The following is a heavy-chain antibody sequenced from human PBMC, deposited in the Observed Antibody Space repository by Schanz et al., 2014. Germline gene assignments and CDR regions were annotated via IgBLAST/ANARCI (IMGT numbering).Heavy chain of an antibody. J-gene: IGHJ4*02. CDR1: GFSFSTHW. CDR3: AKDQGSYGSGSYSYFDY. V-gene: IGHV3-23*04. Sequence: VQLVESGGGLVQPGGSVRLSCGASGFSFSTHWMAWVRQASGKGLEWVSAISGSGASTYYADSVKGRFTISRDNSKNTLYLQMNSLRAEDTAVYYCAKDQGSYGSGSYSYFDYWGQGTLATVSS. CDR2: ISGSGAST. D-gene: IGHD3-10*01.